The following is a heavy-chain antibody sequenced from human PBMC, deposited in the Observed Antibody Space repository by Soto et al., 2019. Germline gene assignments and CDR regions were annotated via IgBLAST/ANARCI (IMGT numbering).Heavy chain of an antibody. CDR2: ISSSSSYI. V-gene: IGHV3-21*01. D-gene: IGHD3-10*01. CDR1: GFTFSSYS. Sequence: ESGGGLVKPGGSLRLSCAASGFTFSSYSMNWVRQAPGKGLEWVSSISSSSSYIYYADSVKGRFTISRDNAKNSLYLQMNSLRAEDTAVYYCARDGAITMVRGVITYYYYYGMDVWGLGTTVTVSS. J-gene: IGHJ6*02. CDR3: ARDGAITMVRGVITYYYYYGMDV.